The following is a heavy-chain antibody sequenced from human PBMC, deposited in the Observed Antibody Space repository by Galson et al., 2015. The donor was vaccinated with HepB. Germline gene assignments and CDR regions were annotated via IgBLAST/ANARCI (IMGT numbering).Heavy chain of an antibody. V-gene: IGHV4-59*13. CDR1: GGSISSYY. CDR2: IYYSGST. CDR3: AAYSSGYYYLDY. Sequence: ETLSLTCTVSGGSISSYYWSWIRQPPGKGLEWIGYIYYSGSTNYNPSLKSRVTISVDTSKNQFSLKLSSVTAADTAVYYCAAYSSGYYYLDYWGQGTLVTVSS. D-gene: IGHD3-22*01. J-gene: IGHJ4*02.